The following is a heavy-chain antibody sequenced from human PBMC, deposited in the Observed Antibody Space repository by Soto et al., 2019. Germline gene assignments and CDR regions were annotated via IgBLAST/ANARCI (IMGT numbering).Heavy chain of an antibody. CDR2: INAGNGIT. D-gene: IGHD2-2*01. V-gene: IGHV1-3*01. CDR3: ARDQGFCSSTSCALDAFDV. J-gene: IGHJ3*01. Sequence: QVQLVQSGAEAKKPGASMKVSCKASGYTFALYGMHWVRQAPGQSLEWMGWINAGNGITKYSQKFQGRVTITRDTSASTANMELSSLRSEDTAVYSCARDQGFCSSTSCALDAFDVWGQGTMVTVSS. CDR1: GYTFALYG.